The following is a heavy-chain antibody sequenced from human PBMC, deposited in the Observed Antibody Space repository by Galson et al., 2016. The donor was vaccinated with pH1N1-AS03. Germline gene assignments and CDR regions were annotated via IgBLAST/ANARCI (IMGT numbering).Heavy chain of an antibody. Sequence: QSGAEVTKPGESLKISCKASGGTFSNYAINWVRQAPGQGLEWMGKIIPILGTANYAQKFQGRVTITADKSTRTGYMELSSLRSEDTAVYYCATELISPKAAWFDPWGQGTLVTVSS. CDR2: IIPILGTA. V-gene: IGHV1-69*04. CDR1: GGTFSNYA. CDR3: ATELISPKAAWFDP. D-gene: IGHD2/OR15-2a*01. J-gene: IGHJ5*02.